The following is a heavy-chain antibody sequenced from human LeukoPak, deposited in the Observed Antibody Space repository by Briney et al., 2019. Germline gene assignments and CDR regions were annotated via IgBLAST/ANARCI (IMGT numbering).Heavy chain of an antibody. CDR2: INPNSGDT. J-gene: IGHJ4*02. CDR1: GYTFTGYY. V-gene: IGHV1-2*02. CDR3: ARGGYGGRYSWDYFDY. Sequence: GASVKVSCKASGYTFTGYYMHWVRQAPGQGLEWMGWINPNSGDTNYAQKFQGRVTMTRDTSISTAYMELSRLRSDDTAVYYCARGGYGGRYSWDYFDYWGQGTLVTVSS. D-gene: IGHD1-26*01.